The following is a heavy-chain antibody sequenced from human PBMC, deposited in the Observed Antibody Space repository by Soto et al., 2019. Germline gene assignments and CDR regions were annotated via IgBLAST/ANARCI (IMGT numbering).Heavy chain of an antibody. V-gene: IGHV4-38-2*01. D-gene: IGHD3-10*01. CDR2: IYYSGST. Sequence: SETLSLTCAVSGYSISSGYYWGWIRQPPGKGLEWIGSIYYSGSTNYNPSLKSRVTISVDTSKNQFSLKLSSVTAADTAVYYCARGGTYYYGSGSYYDYWGQGTLVTVSS. CDR1: GYSISSGYY. CDR3: ARGGTYYYGSGSYYDY. J-gene: IGHJ4*02.